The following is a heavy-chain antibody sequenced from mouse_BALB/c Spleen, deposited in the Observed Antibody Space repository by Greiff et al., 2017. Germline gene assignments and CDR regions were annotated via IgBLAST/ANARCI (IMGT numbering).Heavy chain of an antibody. D-gene: IGHD1-2*01. Sequence: EVQLQQSGAELVRPGALVKLSCKASGFNITDYYMHWVKQRPEQGLEWIGWIDPENGNTIYDPKFQGKASITADTSSNTAYLQLSSLTSEDTAVYYCARGHYYGYFDVWGAGTTVTVSS. CDR2: IDPENGNT. CDR3: ARGHYYGYFDV. CDR1: GFNITDYY. J-gene: IGHJ1*01. V-gene: IGHV14-1*02.